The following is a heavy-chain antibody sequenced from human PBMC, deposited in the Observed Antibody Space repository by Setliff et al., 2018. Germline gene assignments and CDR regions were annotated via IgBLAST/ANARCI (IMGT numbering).Heavy chain of an antibody. D-gene: IGHD6-19*01. CDR1: GLSFRDHF. CDR2: ITWNGART. Sequence: GGSLRLSCAASGLSFRDHFMDWVRQAPGKGLEWVSGITWNGARTGYADSVKGRFTISRDNAKNSLYLQVNSLRAEDTALYYCARVRGSGWPFDYWGQGTLVTVSS. J-gene: IGHJ4*02. V-gene: IGHV3-20*04. CDR3: ARVRGSGWPFDY.